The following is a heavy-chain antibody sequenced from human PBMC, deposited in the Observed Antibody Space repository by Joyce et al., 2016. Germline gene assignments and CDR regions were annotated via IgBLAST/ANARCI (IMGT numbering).Heavy chain of an antibody. D-gene: IGHD2-8*01. V-gene: IGHV3-21*01. CDR1: GFTFSSYS. Sequence: EVQLVESGGGLVKPGGSLRLSCAASGFTFSSYSMGWVRQAPGKGLDCVSSLSSRSSYIKSTDSVKGRFTISRDNAKNSLYLQMNSLRVEDTAVYYCARSSYTNGIFDYWGQGTLVTVSS. CDR3: ARSSYTNGIFDY. CDR2: LSSRSSYI. J-gene: IGHJ4*02.